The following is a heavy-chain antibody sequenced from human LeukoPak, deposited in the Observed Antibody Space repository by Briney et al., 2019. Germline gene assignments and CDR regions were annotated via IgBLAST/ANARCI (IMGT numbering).Heavy chain of an antibody. D-gene: IGHD3-9*01. J-gene: IGHJ4*02. V-gene: IGHV1-18*01. CDR1: GYTFTSYV. Sequence: ASVKISCKASGYTFTSYVINWVRQAPGQGLEWVGWISGYIGKTKYAQKLQGRVAMTTDTYTSTAYMELRRLRSDDTAVYFCARDPYDLLTGYYSGSGGDYWGQGTLVTVSS. CDR3: ARDPYDLLTGYYSGSGGDY. CDR2: ISGYIGKT.